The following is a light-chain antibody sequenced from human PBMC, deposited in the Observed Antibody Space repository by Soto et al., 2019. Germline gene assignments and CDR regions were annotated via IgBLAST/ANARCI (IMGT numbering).Light chain of an antibody. Sequence: EIVLTQSPGALSWSPGERATLCCRASQSFISTYLAWYQHNPGQAPRLLIYVASRRATRIPDRFSGSGSGTDFTLTISRLEPEDFAVYYCHQYGSSPTFGQGTKVDIK. CDR1: QSFISTY. CDR2: VAS. CDR3: HQYGSSPT. J-gene: IGKJ1*01. V-gene: IGKV3-20*01.